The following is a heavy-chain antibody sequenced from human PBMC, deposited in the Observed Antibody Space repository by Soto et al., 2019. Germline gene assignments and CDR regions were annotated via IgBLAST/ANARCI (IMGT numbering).Heavy chain of an antibody. CDR3: ARDGRGYSYSLGRYFDY. CDR1: GYTFTSYY. CDR2: INPSGGST. V-gene: IGHV1-46*01. Sequence: GASVKVSCKASGYTFTSYYMHWVRQAPEQGLEWMGIINPSGGSTSYAQKFQGRVTMTRDTSTSTVYMELSSLRSEDTAVYYCARDGRGYSYSLGRYFDYWGQGTLVTVSS. J-gene: IGHJ4*02. D-gene: IGHD5-18*01.